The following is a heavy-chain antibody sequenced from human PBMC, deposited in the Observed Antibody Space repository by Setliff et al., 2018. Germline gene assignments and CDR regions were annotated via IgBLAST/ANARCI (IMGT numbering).Heavy chain of an antibody. CDR2: THTSGRT. D-gene: IGHD3-3*01. V-gene: IGHV4-61*09. CDR3: ARRVAIFGVVLLNWFDP. CDR1: GGAISSGDYY. J-gene: IGHJ5*02. Sequence: SETPSLTCTVSGGAISSGDYYWTWIRQPAGKGLEWIGHTHTSGRTNYNPSLKSRVTISVDTSKNQFSLNLSSVTAEDTAVYYCARRVAIFGVVLLNWFDPWGQGTLVTVSS.